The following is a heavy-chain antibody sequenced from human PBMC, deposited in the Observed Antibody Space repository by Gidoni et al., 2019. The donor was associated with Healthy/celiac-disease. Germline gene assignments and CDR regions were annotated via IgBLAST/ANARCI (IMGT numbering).Heavy chain of an antibody. D-gene: IGHD2-15*01. CDR3: ATGVAYCTGGSCYENFDY. CDR2: IIPIFGTT. V-gene: IGHV1-69*01. CDR1: GGTFSRYA. Sequence: QVQLVQSGAEVKKPGSSVKVSCKASGGTFSRYALSWVRQAPGQGLEWMGGIIPIFGTTNYAQKCQGRVTIIADESTNTAYMELSSLRSEDTAVYYCATGVAYCTGGSCYENFDYWGQGTLVTVSS. J-gene: IGHJ4*02.